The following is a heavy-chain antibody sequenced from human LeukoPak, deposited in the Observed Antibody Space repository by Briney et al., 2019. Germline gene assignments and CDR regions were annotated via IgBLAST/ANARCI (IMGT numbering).Heavy chain of an antibody. Sequence: GGSLRLSCAASGFTLSSHAMSWVRQAPGKGLEWVSAISGSGGSTYYADSVKGRFTISRDNSKNTLYLQMNSLRAEDTAVYYCAKQAAAVGGAFDYWGQGTLVTVSS. CDR3: AKQAAAVGGAFDY. D-gene: IGHD6-13*01. CDR1: GFTLSSHA. J-gene: IGHJ4*02. CDR2: ISGSGGST. V-gene: IGHV3-23*01.